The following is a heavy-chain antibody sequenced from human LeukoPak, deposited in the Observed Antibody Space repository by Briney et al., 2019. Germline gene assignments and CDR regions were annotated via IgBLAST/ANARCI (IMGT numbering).Heavy chain of an antibody. Sequence: GGSLRLSCAASGFTFDDYAMHWVRQAPGKGLEWVAFIRYDGSNKYYADSVKGRFTISRDNSKNTLYLQMNSLRAEDTAVYYCAKDLIYDSSGGPYYFGYWGQGTLVTVSS. D-gene: IGHD3-22*01. CDR2: IRYDGSNK. CDR1: GFTFDDYA. J-gene: IGHJ4*02. CDR3: AKDLIYDSSGGPYYFGY. V-gene: IGHV3-30*02.